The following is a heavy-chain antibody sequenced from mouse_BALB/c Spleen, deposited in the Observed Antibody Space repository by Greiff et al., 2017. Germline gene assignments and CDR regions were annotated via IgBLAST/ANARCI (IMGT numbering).Heavy chain of an antibody. CDR3: GYRYDDYFDY. J-gene: IGHJ2*01. D-gene: IGHD2-14*01. CDR1: GFNIKDTY. CDR2: IDPANGNT. Sequence: VQLQQSGAELVKPGASVKLSCTASGFNIKDTYMHWVKQRPEQGLEWIGRIDPANGNTKYDPKFQGKATITADTSSNTAYLQLSSLTSEDTAVYYCGYRYDDYFDYGGQGTTLTVSS. V-gene: IGHV14-3*02.